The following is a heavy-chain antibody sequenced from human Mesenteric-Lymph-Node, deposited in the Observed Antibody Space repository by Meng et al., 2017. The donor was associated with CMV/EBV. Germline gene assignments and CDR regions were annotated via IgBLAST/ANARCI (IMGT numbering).Heavy chain of an antibody. CDR2: IYWDDDK. CDR3: AHKTMTTSFVY. CDR1: GLAPTTSGVG. D-gene: IGHD4-17*01. V-gene: IGHV2-5*02. Sequence: TCTFSGLAPTTSGVGVGWIRQPPGKALEWLALIYWDDDKRYSPSLRNRLTITKDTAKSQVVLTMTNMDPVDTATYYCAHKTMTTSFVYWGQGTLVTVS. J-gene: IGHJ4*02.